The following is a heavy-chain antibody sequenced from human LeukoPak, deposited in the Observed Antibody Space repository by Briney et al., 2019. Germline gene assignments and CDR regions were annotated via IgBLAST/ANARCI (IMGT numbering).Heavy chain of an antibody. D-gene: IGHD3-16*02. CDR1: GYTLTELS. CDR2: FDPEDGET. Sequence: ASVKVSCKVSGYTLTELSMHWVRQAPGKGLEWMGGFDPEDGETIYAQKFQGRVTMTEDTSTDTAYMELSSLRSEDTAVYYCAAVIFLYLGELSNWFDPWGQGTLVTVSS. V-gene: IGHV1-24*01. J-gene: IGHJ5*02. CDR3: AAVIFLYLGELSNWFDP.